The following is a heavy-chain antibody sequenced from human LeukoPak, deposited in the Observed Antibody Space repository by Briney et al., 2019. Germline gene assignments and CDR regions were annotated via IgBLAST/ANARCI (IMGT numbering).Heavy chain of an antibody. V-gene: IGHV1-69*06. CDR2: IIPIFGTA. Sequence: SVKVCCKASGGTFSSYGISWVRQAPGQGLEWMGGIIPIFGTANYAQKFQGRVTITADKSTSTAYMELSSLRSEDTAVYYCASRAVAGTRLYWYFDHWGRGTLVTVSS. CDR3: ASRAVAGTRLYWYFDH. D-gene: IGHD6-19*01. J-gene: IGHJ2*01. CDR1: GGTFSSYG.